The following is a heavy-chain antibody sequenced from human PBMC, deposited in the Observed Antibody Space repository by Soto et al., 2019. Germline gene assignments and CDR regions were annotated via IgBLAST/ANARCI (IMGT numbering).Heavy chain of an antibody. CDR1: GFTFSTYS. CDR3: ARFSGTGLDY. Sequence: EVQLVESGGGLVKPGGSLRLSCAASGFTFSTYSINWVRQPPGKGLEWVSSISSSSSYIYYADSVKGRFTISRDNAKNSLYLLMNSLRAEDTAVYYCARFSGTGLDYWGQGTLVTVSS. V-gene: IGHV3-21*01. J-gene: IGHJ4*02. CDR2: ISSSSSYI. D-gene: IGHD3-9*01.